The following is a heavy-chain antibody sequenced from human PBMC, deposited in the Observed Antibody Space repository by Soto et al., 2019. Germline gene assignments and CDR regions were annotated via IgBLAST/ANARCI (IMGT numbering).Heavy chain of an antibody. Sequence: SETLSLTCAVYGGSFSGYYWSWIRQPPGKGLEWIGEINHSGSTNYNPSLKSRVTISVDTSKNQFSLKLSSVTAADTAVYYCAGSPDRTTIFGVVIRPNTMVRGAHDAFDIWGQGTMVTVS. CDR3: AGSPDRTTIFGVVIRPNTMVRGAHDAFDI. J-gene: IGHJ3*02. CDR2: INHSGST. CDR1: GGSFSGYY. D-gene: IGHD3-3*01. V-gene: IGHV4-34*01.